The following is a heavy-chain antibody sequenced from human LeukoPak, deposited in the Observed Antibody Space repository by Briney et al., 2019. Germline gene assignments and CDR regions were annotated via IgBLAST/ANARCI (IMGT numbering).Heavy chain of an antibody. J-gene: IGHJ4*02. CDR2: ISGSGGST. CDR3: AKLTAETVAAIVYFDY. Sequence: PGGSLRLSCPATGFTFSSYGMSWVRQAPGKGLEWVSAISGSGGSTYYADSVKGRFTISRDNSKNTLYLQMNSLRAEDTAVYYCAKLTAETVAAIVYFDYWGQGTLVTVSS. D-gene: IGHD2-15*01. CDR1: GFTFSSYG. V-gene: IGHV3-23*01.